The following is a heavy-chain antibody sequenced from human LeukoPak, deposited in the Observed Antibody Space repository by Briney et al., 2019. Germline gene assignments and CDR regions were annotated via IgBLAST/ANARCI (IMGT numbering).Heavy chain of an antibody. Sequence: GGSLRLSCAASGFTFSSYAMSWVRQAPGKGLEWVAVLSFDEKNYYYADSVKGRFTISRDNSKNTLYLQMNSLRAEDTAVYYCARGLLPINWYFDLWGRGTLVTVSS. J-gene: IGHJ2*01. CDR1: GFTFSSYA. V-gene: IGHV3-30*04. CDR3: ARGLLPINWYFDL. CDR2: LSFDEKNY.